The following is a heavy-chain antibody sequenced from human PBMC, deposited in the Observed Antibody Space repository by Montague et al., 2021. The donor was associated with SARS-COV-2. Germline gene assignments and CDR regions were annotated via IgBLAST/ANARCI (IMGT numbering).Heavy chain of an antibody. Sequence: SETLSLTCAVYGGSFSGYYWSWIRQPPGKGLEWIGEINHSGSTNYNPSLKSRVTISVDTSKNQFSLKLSSVTAADTAVYYCARGRGTALFRRVYFGRDVWGQGTTVTVSS. V-gene: IGHV4-34*01. CDR3: ARGRGTALFRRVYFGRDV. CDR2: INHSGST. J-gene: IGHJ6*02. CDR1: GGSFSGYY. D-gene: IGHD1-1*01.